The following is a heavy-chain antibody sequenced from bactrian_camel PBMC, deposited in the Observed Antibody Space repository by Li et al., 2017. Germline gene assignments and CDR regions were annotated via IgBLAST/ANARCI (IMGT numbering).Heavy chain of an antibody. J-gene: IGHJ6*01. CDR2: IYSGTGQT. CDR3: AARGPYCYTKLSVRDFTY. CDR1: GDYYSRNC. V-gene: IGHV3S25*01. Sequence: QLVESGGGSVQAGESLRLSCAYSGDYYSRNCMKWFRQVPGKEREGVAAIYSGTGQTYYNPAVRGRFTISLDNAKTTVYLQMNSLKPEDTAMYYCAARGPYCYTKLSVRDFTYWGQGTQVTVS. D-gene: IGHD2*01.